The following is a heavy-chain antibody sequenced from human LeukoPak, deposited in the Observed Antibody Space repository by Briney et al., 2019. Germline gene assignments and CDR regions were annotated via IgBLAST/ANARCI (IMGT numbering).Heavy chain of an antibody. V-gene: IGHV3-23*01. J-gene: IGHJ4*02. Sequence: ETLSLTCAVYGGSFSGCYWSWVRQAPGKGLEWVSAISGSGGSTYYADSVKGRFTISRDNSKNTLYLQMNSLRAEDTAVYYCAKGRSYMVRGVIIPFDYWGQGTLVTVSS. CDR2: ISGSGGST. CDR1: GGSFSGCY. D-gene: IGHD3-10*01. CDR3: AKGRSYMVRGVIIPFDY.